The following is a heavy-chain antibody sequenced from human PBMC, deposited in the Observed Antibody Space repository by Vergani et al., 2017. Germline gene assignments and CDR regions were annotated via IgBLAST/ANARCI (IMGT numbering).Heavy chain of an antibody. CDR2: IIPILGIA. CDR3: ATGDHRVAATRFDY. J-gene: IGHJ4*02. V-gene: IGHV1-69*02. D-gene: IGHD2-15*01. CDR1: GGTFSSYT. Sequence: QVQLVQSGAEVKKPGSSVKVSCKASGGTFSSYTISWVRQAPGQGLEWMGRIIPILGIANYAQKFQGRVTITADKSTSTAYMELSSLRSEDTAVYYCATGDHRVAATRFDYWGQGTLVTVSS.